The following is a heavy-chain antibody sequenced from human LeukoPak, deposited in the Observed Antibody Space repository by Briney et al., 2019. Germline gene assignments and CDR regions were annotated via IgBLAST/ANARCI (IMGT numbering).Heavy chain of an antibody. Sequence: GGSLRLSCAAYGFTLSSHSMDWVRQAPGKGLEWVSSISSSSSYIHSADSVKGRFTISRDNAKNSLYLQMNSLRAEDTAVYYCVRDLYDSDAYSSPIDYWGQGTLVTVSS. CDR1: GFTLSSHS. CDR3: VRDLYDSDAYSSPIDY. J-gene: IGHJ4*02. CDR2: ISSSSSYI. D-gene: IGHD3-22*01. V-gene: IGHV3-21*01.